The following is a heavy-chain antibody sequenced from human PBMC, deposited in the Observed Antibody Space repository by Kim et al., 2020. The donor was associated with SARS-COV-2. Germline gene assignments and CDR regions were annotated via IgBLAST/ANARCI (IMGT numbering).Heavy chain of an antibody. D-gene: IGHD6-13*01. CDR3: ARGFRNLSGIAAAGSTFDY. Sequence: SETLSLTCAVYGGSFSGYYWSWIRQPPGKGLEWIGEINHSGSTNYNPSLKSRVTISVDTSKNQFSLKLSSVTAADTAVYYCARGFRNLSGIAAAGSTFDYWGQGTLVTVSS. CDR1: GGSFSGYY. V-gene: IGHV4-34*01. CDR2: INHSGST. J-gene: IGHJ4*02.